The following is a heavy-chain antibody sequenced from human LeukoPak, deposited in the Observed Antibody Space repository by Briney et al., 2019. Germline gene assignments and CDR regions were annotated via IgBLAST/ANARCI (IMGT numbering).Heavy chain of an antibody. CDR1: GGSIGSYY. J-gene: IGHJ6*03. V-gene: IGHV4-4*07. CDR3: ARERDSSGYHSIYYYYYMDV. Sequence: SETLSLTCTVSGGSIGSYYWSWIRQPAGKGLEWIGRIYTSGSTNYNPSLKSRVTMSVDTSKNQFSLKLSSVTAADTAVYYCARERDSSGYHSIYYYYYMDVWGKGTTVTVSS. CDR2: IYTSGST. D-gene: IGHD3-22*01.